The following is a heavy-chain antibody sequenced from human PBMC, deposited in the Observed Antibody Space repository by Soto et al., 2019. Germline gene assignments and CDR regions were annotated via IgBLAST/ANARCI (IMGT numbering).Heavy chain of an antibody. CDR2: ISSSSSTI. J-gene: IGHJ6*02. Sequence: EVQLVESGGGLVQPGGSLRLSCAASGFTFSSYSMNWVRQAPGKGLEWVSYISSSSSTIYYADSVKGRFTISRDNAKNSLCLQMNSWRDEDTAVYYCARDGYCSGGSCYQTRYYYDYGMDVWGQGTTVSVSS. CDR3: ARDGYCSGGSCYQTRYYYDYGMDV. CDR1: GFTFSSYS. V-gene: IGHV3-48*02. D-gene: IGHD2-15*01.